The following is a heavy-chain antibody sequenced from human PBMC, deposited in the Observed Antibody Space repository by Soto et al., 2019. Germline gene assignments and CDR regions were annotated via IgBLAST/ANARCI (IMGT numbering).Heavy chain of an antibody. CDR3: ARDIVVVVPAAYAFDI. Sequence: GGSLRLSCAACGFTFSSYWMSWVRQAPGKGLEWVANIKQDGSEKYYVDSVKGRFTISRDNAKNSLYLQMNSLRAEDTAVYYCARDIVVVVPAAYAFDIWGQGTMVTVSS. J-gene: IGHJ3*02. CDR2: IKQDGSEK. V-gene: IGHV3-7*01. D-gene: IGHD2-2*01. CDR1: GFTFSSYW.